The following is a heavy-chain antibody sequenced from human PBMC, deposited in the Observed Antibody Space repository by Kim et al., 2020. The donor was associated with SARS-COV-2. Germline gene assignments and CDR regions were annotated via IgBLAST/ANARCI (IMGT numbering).Heavy chain of an antibody. D-gene: IGHD1-26*01. CDR3: AKDMVGATRTLGH. V-gene: IGHV3-23*01. CDR2: ISGSGGST. J-gene: IGHJ4*02. CDR1: GFTFSIYA. Sequence: GGSLRLSCAASGFTFSIYAMSWVRQAPGKGLEWVSAISGSGGSTYYADSVKGRFTISRDNSKNTLYLQMNSLRAEDTAVYYCAKDMVGATRTLGHWGQGTPVTLSS.